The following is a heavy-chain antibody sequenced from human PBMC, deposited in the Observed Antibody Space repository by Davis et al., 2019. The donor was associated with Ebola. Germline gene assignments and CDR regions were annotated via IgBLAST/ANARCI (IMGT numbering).Heavy chain of an antibody. CDR2: ISSSGTYI. J-gene: IGHJ4*02. V-gene: IGHV3-21*01. CDR1: GFIFNSNA. Sequence: GGSLRLSCAASGFIFNSNAMNWVRQAPGKGLEWVSSISSSGTYIYSADSVKGRFTISRDNAKNSLYLQMNSLRAEDTAMYYCASGSGGYWGQGTLVTVSS. CDR3: ASGSGGY. D-gene: IGHD3-16*01.